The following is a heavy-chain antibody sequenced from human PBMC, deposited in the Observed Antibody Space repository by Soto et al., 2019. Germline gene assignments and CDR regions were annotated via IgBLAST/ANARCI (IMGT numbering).Heavy chain of an antibody. CDR1: GYTFTSYG. Sequence: ASVKVSCKASGYTFTSYGISWVRQAPGQGLEWMGWISAYNGNTNYAQKLQGRVTMTTDTSTSTAYMELRSLRSDDTAVYYCARDPSRPYSSSWTEYFQHWGQGTLVTVSS. CDR3: ARDPSRPYSSSWTEYFQH. CDR2: ISAYNGNT. V-gene: IGHV1-18*01. D-gene: IGHD6-13*01. J-gene: IGHJ1*01.